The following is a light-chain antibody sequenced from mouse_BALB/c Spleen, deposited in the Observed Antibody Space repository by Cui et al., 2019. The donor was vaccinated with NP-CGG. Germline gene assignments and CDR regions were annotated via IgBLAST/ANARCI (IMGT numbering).Light chain of an antibody. CDR3: ALWYSNHWV. CDR2: GTN. J-gene: IGLJ1*01. Sequence: QAVVTQESALTTSPGETVTLTCRSSTGAVTPSNYANWVQEKPDHFFTGLIGGTNNRTPGVPARFSGSLIGDKAALTITGAQTEDEAIYFCALWYSNHWVFGGGTKLTVL. CDR1: TGAVTPSNY. V-gene: IGLV1*01.